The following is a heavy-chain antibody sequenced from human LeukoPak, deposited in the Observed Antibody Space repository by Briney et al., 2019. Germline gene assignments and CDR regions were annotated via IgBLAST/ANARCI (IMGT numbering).Heavy chain of an antibody. J-gene: IGHJ4*02. CDR2: INHSGGT. Sequence: PGGSLRLSCAASGFRFSDYWMTWVRQPPGKGLEWIGEINHSGGTNYTPSLKSRVTMSLDTSKNQFSLKLTSVTAADTAVYYCARGSIAARLGNFWGQGTLVTVSS. CDR1: GFRFSDYW. D-gene: IGHD6-6*01. V-gene: IGHV4-34*01. CDR3: ARGSIAARLGNF.